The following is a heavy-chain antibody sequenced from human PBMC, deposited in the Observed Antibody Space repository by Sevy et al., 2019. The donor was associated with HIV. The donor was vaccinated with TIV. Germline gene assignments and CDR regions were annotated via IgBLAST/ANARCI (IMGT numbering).Heavy chain of an antibody. D-gene: IGHD5-12*01. V-gene: IGHV3-23*01. CDR3: AKSGGYTKGAFDI. J-gene: IGHJ3*02. CDR2: ISGSGGST. CDR1: GFTFSSYA. Sequence: GGSLRLSCAASGFTFSSYAMSWVRQAPGKGLEWVSAISGSGGSTYYADSVKGRFTISRDNPKNTLYLQMNSLRAEDTAVYYCAKSGGYTKGAFDIWGQGTMVTVSS.